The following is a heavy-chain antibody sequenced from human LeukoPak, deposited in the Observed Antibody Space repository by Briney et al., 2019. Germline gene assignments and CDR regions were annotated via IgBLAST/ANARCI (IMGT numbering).Heavy chain of an antibody. V-gene: IGHV3-53*01. Sequence: SGGSLRLSCAASGFTVSSNYMAWVRQAPGKGLEWVSLIYSGGSTYYADSVKGRFTTSRDNSKNTLYLQMNSLRAEDTAIYYCARKPDYWGQGTLVTVSS. CDR2: IYSGGST. J-gene: IGHJ4*02. CDR1: GFTVSSNY. CDR3: ARKPDY.